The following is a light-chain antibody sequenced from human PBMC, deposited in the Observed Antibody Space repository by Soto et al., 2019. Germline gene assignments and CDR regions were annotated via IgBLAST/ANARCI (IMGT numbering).Light chain of an antibody. CDR3: QQSYSTPWT. J-gene: IGKJ1*01. CDR2: AAS. Sequence: DIQMPQSPSSLSASVGDRVTITCRARQSITNYLNWYQQKPGKAPKLLIYAASSLQSGVPSRFSGSESGTDFTLSISSLQPEDFATYYCQQSYSTPWTFGQGTKVEIK. CDR1: QSITNY. V-gene: IGKV1-39*01.